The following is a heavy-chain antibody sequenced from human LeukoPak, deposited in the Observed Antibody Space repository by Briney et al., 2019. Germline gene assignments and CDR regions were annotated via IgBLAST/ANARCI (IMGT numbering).Heavy chain of an antibody. J-gene: IGHJ5*02. CDR2: INPNSGGT. V-gene: IGHV1-2*02. Sequence: ASVKVSCKASGYTFTGYYMHWVRQAPGQGLEWMGWINPNSGGTNYAQKFQGRVTITTDESTSTAYMELSSLRSEDTAVYYCARDHSQTVAGKGPSRPPAGWFDPWGQGTLVTVSS. D-gene: IGHD6-19*01. CDR1: GYTFTGYY. CDR3: ARDHSQTVAGKGPSRPPAGWFDP.